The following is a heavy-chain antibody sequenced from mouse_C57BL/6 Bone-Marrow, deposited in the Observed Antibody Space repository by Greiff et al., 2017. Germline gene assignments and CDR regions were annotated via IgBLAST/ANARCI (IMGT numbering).Heavy chain of an antibody. D-gene: IGHD3-3*01. CDR1: GFTITDDY. CDR3: TKLGN. CDR2: IDPDNGGT. Sequence: EVQLQQSGAELVRPGASVKLSCTASGFTITDDYTHWVKQRPGKGLEWIGWIDPDNGGTEYDPKFQGKATITADTSSNTAYMQLSSLTAKDTALYYCTKLGNWGQGTSVTVSS. V-gene: IGHV14-4*01. J-gene: IGHJ4*01.